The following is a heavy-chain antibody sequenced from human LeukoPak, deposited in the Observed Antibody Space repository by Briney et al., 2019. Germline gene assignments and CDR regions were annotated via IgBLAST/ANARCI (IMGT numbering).Heavy chain of an antibody. D-gene: IGHD5-12*01. CDR2: ISSSSDYI. V-gene: IGHV3-21*01. Sequence: GGSLRLSCAASGFTFSSYRMNWVRQAPGKGLEWVSCISSSSDYIYYADSAKGRFTISRDNAKNSLYLQMNSLRAEDTAVYYCARERGYGGYKWFDPWGQGTLVTVS. CDR1: GFTFSSYR. J-gene: IGHJ5*02. CDR3: ARERGYGGYKWFDP.